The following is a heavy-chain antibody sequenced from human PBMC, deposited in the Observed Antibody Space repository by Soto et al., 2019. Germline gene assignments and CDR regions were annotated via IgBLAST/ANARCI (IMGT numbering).Heavy chain of an antibody. CDR2: ITGSGDST. CDR3: AKDLGVRDWYFDL. CDR1: GFTFSSYD. Sequence: EEQLLEAGGGLVQFGGSLRLSCAASGFTFSSYDMSWVRQAPGKGLEWVSTITGSGDSTFYADSVKGRFIISRDNSMNTLFLQMNSLRAEDTAVYYCAKDLGVRDWYFDLWGRGTLVTVSS. J-gene: IGHJ2*01. V-gene: IGHV3-23*01.